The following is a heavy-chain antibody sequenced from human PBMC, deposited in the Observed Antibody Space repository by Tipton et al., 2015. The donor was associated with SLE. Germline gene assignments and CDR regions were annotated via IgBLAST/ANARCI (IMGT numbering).Heavy chain of an antibody. Sequence: TLSLTCTVSGGSISSHYWSWIRQPPGKGLEWIGYIYYSGSTYYNPSLKSRVTISVDTSKNQFSLKLSSVTAADTAVYYCARDYGIRDWGQGTLVTVSS. CDR2: IYYSGST. CDR3: ARDYGIRD. V-gene: IGHV4-59*11. CDR1: GGSISSHY. J-gene: IGHJ4*02. D-gene: IGHD4-17*01.